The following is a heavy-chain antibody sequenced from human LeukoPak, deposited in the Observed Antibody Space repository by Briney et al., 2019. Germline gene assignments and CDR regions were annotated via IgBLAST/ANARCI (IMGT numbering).Heavy chain of an antibody. CDR2: VSSSSSYI. D-gene: IGHD2-15*01. J-gene: IGHJ4*02. CDR3: ARDKVVGATYFDY. Sequence: GGSLRLSCAASGFTFSSYSMNWVRQAPGKGLEWVSSVSSSSSYIYYADSVKGRFTISRDNAKNSLYLQMNSLRAEDTAVYYCARDKVVGATYFDYWGQGTLVTVSS. V-gene: IGHV3-21*01. CDR1: GFTFSSYS.